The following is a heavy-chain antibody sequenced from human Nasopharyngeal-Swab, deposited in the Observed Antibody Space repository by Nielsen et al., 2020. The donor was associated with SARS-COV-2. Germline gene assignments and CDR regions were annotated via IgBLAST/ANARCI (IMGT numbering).Heavy chain of an antibody. CDR3: ARGIPEGTLDFDL. CDR1: GGTFSSYA. J-gene: IGHJ2*01. V-gene: IGHV1-69*04. Sequence: SVKVSCKASGGTFSSYAISWVRQAPGQGLEWMGRIIPIFGIANYAQKFQGRVTITADKSTSTAYMELSSLRSEDTAVYYCARGIPEGTLDFDLWGRGTLVTVSS. CDR2: IIPIFGIA.